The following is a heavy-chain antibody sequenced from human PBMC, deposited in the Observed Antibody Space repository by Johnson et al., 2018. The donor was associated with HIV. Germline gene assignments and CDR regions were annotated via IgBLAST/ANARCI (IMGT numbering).Heavy chain of an antibody. Sequence: QVQLVESGGGVVQPGGSLRLSCAASGFTFSSYGMHWVRQAPGKGLEWVAFIRYDGSNKYYADSVKGRFTISRDNSKNTLYLQMNSLRAEDTAVYYCGKDEGSLGELSLHAFDIWGQGTMVSVSS. CDR1: GFTFSSYG. J-gene: IGHJ3*02. V-gene: IGHV3-30*02. CDR2: IRYDGSNK. D-gene: IGHD3-16*02. CDR3: GKDEGSLGELSLHAFDI.